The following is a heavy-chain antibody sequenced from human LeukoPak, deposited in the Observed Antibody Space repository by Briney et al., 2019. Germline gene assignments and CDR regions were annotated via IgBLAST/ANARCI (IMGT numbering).Heavy chain of an antibody. D-gene: IGHD5-18*01. J-gene: IGHJ4*02. CDR1: GGSFSGYY. CDR2: INHSGST. CDR3: ARVEYSYGFAFGLKFDY. Sequence: SETLSLTCAVYGGSFSGYYWSWIRQPPGKGLEWIGEINHSGSTNYNPSLKSRVTISVDTSKNQFSLKLSSVTAADTAVYYCARVEYSYGFAFGLKFDYWGQGTLVTVSS. V-gene: IGHV4-34*01.